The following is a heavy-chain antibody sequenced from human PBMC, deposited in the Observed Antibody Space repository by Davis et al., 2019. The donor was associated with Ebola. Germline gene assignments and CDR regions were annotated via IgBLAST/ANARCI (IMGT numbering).Heavy chain of an antibody. CDR3: AVSAFEYHIDY. V-gene: IGHV3-53*01. CDR2: IYSGGST. Sequence: GESLKISCAASGFTVSSNYMSWVRQAPGKGLEWVSVIYSGGSTYYADSVKGRFTISRDNSKNTLYLQMNGLRAEDTAVYYCAVSAFEYHIDYWGQGTLVIVSS. D-gene: IGHD2-2*01. J-gene: IGHJ4*02. CDR1: GFTVSSNY.